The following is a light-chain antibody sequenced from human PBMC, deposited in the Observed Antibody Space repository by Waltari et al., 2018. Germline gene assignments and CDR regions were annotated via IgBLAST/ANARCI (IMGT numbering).Light chain of an antibody. J-gene: IGLJ2*01. CDR3: CSYAGNYLRV. CDR1: SSAVGSSNY. Sequence: QSALTQPRSVSGSPGHSVTIACTGTSSAVGSSNYASWYQQHPGKAPKLMIYDVTERPSGVPDRFSGSKSGNTASLTISGLQAEDEADYYCCSYAGNYLRVFGGGTKLTVL. CDR2: DVT. V-gene: IGLV2-11*01.